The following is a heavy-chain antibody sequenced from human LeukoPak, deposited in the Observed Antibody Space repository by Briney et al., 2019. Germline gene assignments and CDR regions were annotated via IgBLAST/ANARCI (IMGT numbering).Heavy chain of an antibody. J-gene: IGHJ4*02. V-gene: IGHV3-53*01. CDR3: ARVWTGRYCSGGNCYRLYYFDY. D-gene: IGHD2-15*01. CDR1: GFTVSSNY. Sequence: GGSLRLSCAASGFTVSSNYMSWVRQAPRKGLEWVSVIYSDGNTNYAESVKGRFTFSRDNSKNTLYLQMNSLRAEDTAVYYCARVWTGRYCSGGNCYRLYYFDYWGQGTLVTVSS. CDR2: IYSDGNT.